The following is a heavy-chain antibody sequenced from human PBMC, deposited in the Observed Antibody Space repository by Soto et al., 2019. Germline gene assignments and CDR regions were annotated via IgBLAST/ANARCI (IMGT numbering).Heavy chain of an antibody. CDR3: AREHTAWPLAYGLDV. CDR2: ISSRSDI. Sequence: PGGSLRLSCVGSGFAFITYSINWCGHSPGKGLEWVSSISSRSDIYYADSVKGRFTISRDNAKNSVSLQMNSLRAEDTAVYYCAREHTAWPLAYGLDVWGQGTTVTVSS. D-gene: IGHD2-21*02. J-gene: IGHJ6*02. CDR1: GFAFITYS. V-gene: IGHV3-21*01.